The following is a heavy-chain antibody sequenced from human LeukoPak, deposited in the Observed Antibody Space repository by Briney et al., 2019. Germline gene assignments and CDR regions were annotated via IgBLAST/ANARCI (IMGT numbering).Heavy chain of an antibody. D-gene: IGHD6-6*01. CDR2: ISYDGSNK. CDR1: GFTFSSYA. Sequence: GGSLRLSCAASGFTFSSYAMHWVRQAPGKGLEWVAVISYDGSNKYYADSVKGRFTISRDNSKNTLYLQMNSLRAEDTAVYYCAREEEDSSSPSDGYYFDYWGQGTLVTVSS. CDR3: AREEEDSSSPSDGYYFDY. J-gene: IGHJ4*02. V-gene: IGHV3-30*01.